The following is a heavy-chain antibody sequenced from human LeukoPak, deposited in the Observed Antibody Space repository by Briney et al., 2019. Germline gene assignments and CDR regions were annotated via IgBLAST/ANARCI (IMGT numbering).Heavy chain of an antibody. D-gene: IGHD2-2*01. Sequence: SETLSLTCTVSGASISSSSYYWGWIRQPPGKGLEWIVSIYYSGSTYYHPSLKSRFPISVDTSKNQFSLKLSSVTAADTAVYYCARRYGGYCSSTSCLSRRPVNWFDPWGQGTLVTVSS. CDR1: GASISSSSYY. CDR2: IYYSGST. J-gene: IGHJ5*02. CDR3: ARRYGGYCSSTSCLSRRPVNWFDP. V-gene: IGHV4-39*01.